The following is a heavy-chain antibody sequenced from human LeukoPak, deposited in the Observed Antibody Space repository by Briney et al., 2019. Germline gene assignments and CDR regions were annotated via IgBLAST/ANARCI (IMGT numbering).Heavy chain of an antibody. CDR1: GFTFSRYA. J-gene: IGHJ4*02. D-gene: IGHD3-10*01. Sequence: GGPLRLSCAASGFTFSRYAMSWVRQAPGKGLEWVSVVSDSGGITYYADSVKGRFTISRDNSKNTLYLQMNSLRAEDTAVYYCAKDGSGIPSGEGFDYWGQGTLVTVSS. CDR2: VSDSGGIT. V-gene: IGHV3-23*01. CDR3: AKDGSGIPSGEGFDY.